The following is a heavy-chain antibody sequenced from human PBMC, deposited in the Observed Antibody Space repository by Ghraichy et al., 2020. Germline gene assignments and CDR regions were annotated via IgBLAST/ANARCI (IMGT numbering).Heavy chain of an antibody. CDR1: GFTFSSYS. CDR2: ISSSISTI. Sequence: GGSLILSCAASGFTFSSYSMNWVRQAPGKGLEWVSYISSSISTIYYADSVKGRFTISRDNAKNSLYLQMNSLRAEDTAVYYCARERGSSSAGGVYYFDYWGQGTLVTVSA. V-gene: IGHV3-48*01. D-gene: IGHD6-6*01. J-gene: IGHJ4*02. CDR3: ARERGSSSAGGVYYFDY.